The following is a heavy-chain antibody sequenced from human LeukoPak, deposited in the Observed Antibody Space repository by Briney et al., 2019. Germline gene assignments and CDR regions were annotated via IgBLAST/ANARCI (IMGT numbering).Heavy chain of an antibody. CDR1: GFTLTSYG. CDR2: TRYYKSNI. Sequence: GGSLRLSCAASGFTLTSYGMHWVRQAPGKGLEWVALTRYYKSNIYYADSVKGRFTISRDNSKNTLYLQMNSLRAEDTAVYYCAKGSSSHQYSFDYWGQGTLVTVSS. V-gene: IGHV3-30*02. CDR3: AKGSSSHQYSFDY. D-gene: IGHD6-13*01. J-gene: IGHJ4*02.